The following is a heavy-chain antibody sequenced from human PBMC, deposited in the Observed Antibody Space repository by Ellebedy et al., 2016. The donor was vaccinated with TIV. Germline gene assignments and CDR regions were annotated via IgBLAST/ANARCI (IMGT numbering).Heavy chain of an antibody. D-gene: IGHD4-11*01. CDR1: GFTFGRYW. V-gene: IGHV3-74*01. CDR2: IKSDGSST. CDR3: ARDRGDYSISGP. J-gene: IGHJ5*02. Sequence: HTGGSLRLXCVASGFTFGRYWMHWARQAPGNKLVWVSRIKSDGSSTTYADSVKGRFTTSRDNARNTLYLQMNSLRGEDTAVYFCARDRGDYSISGPWGQGTLVTVSS.